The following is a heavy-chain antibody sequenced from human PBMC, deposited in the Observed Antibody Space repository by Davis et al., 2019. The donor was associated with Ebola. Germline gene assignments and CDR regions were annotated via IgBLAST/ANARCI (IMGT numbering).Heavy chain of an antibody. J-gene: IGHJ5*02. CDR3: ARLLNSYTSAWIDH. Sequence: GESLKISCAASGFTFSSYAMSWVRQAPGKGLEWVSAISGSGGSTHYADSVKGRFTISRDNSKNTLYLQMSSLRAEDTAVYYCARLLNSYTSAWIDHWGQGTLVTVSS. CDR2: ISGSGGST. D-gene: IGHD6-19*01. V-gene: IGHV3-23*01. CDR1: GFTFSSYA.